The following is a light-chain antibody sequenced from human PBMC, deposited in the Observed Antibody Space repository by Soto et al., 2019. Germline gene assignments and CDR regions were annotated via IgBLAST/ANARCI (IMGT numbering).Light chain of an antibody. CDR2: RND. V-gene: IGLV1-47*01. CDR3: AAWDDSLSGWL. CDR1: SSHIGSDD. J-gene: IGLJ3*02. Sequence: QPVLTQPPSASGTPGQRVTISCSGSSSHIGSDDVYWYQQLQATAPKLLMYRNDQRPSGVPGRVSGSKCGTSAALSIIGVRSEDEADDYCAAWDDSLSGWLFGGGTKVTVL.